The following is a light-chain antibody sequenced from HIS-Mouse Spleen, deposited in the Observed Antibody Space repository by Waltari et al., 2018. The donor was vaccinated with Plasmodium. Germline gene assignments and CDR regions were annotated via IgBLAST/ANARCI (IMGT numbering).Light chain of an antibody. CDR3: SSYAGSNNWV. CDR1: SSDVGGYNY. Sequence: QSALTQPPSASGSPGQSVTISCPATSSDVGGYNYVPWYQQHPGKAPKLMIYEVSKRPSGVPDRFSGSKSGNTASLTVSGLQAEDEADYYCSSYAGSNNWVFGGGTKLTVL. J-gene: IGLJ3*02. V-gene: IGLV2-8*01. CDR2: EVS.